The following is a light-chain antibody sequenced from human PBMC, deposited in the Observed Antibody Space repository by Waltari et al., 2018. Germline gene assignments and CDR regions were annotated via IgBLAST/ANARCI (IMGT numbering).Light chain of an antibody. Sequence: QSALTQPASVSGSPGQSITISCTGTSRDIGFYDYVSWYQQYPGKAPTLIIYHVNNRPSGVSSRFSASKSGNAASLTISGLQGEDEADYYCSSFSRRANIVFGSGTKVTVL. J-gene: IGLJ1*01. CDR3: SSFSRRANIV. CDR2: HVN. CDR1: SRDIGFYDY. V-gene: IGLV2-14*01.